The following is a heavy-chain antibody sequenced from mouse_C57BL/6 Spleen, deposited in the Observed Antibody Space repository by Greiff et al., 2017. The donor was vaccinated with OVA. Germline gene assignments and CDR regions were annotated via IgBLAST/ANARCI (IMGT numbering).Heavy chain of an antibody. CDR2: IDPNSGGT. J-gene: IGHJ4*01. Sequence: QVQLQQPGAELVKPGASVKLSCKASGYTFTSYWMHWVKQRPGRGLEWIGRIDPNSGGTKYNEKFKSKATLTGDKPSSTAYMQLSRLTYEDSAVYCCARGGTTVLATRAMDYLGQGTSVTVSS. V-gene: IGHV1-72*01. CDR1: GYTFTSYW. D-gene: IGHD1-1*01. CDR3: ARGGTTVLATRAMDY.